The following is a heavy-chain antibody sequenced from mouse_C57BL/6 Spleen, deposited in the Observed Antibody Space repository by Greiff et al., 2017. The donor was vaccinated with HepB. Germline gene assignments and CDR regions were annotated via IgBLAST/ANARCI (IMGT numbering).Heavy chain of an antibody. V-gene: IGHV1-80*01. CDR1: GYAFSSYW. Sequence: QVQLQQSGAELVKPGASVKISCKASGYAFSSYWMNWVKQRPGKGLEWIGQIYPGDGDTNYNGKFKGKATLTADKSSSTAYMQLSSLTSEDSAVYFCARGYNGSREYYFDYWGQGTTLTVSS. CDR3: ARGYNGSREYYFDY. CDR2: IYPGDGDT. D-gene: IGHD1-1*01. J-gene: IGHJ2*01.